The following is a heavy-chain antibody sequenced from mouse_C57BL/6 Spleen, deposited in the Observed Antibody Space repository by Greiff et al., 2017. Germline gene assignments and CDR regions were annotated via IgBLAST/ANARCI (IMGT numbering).Heavy chain of an antibody. V-gene: IGHV1-52*01. J-gene: IGHJ2*01. CDR2: IDPSDSET. CDR1: GYTFTSYW. D-gene: IGHD2-5*01. CDR3: ARYSNPGYFDY. Sequence: VKLQQPGAELVRPGSSVKLSCKASGYTFTSYWMHWVKQRPIQGLEWIGNIDPSDSETHYNQKFKDKATLTVDKSSSTAYMQLSSLTSEDSAVYYCARYSNPGYFDYWGQGTTLTVSS.